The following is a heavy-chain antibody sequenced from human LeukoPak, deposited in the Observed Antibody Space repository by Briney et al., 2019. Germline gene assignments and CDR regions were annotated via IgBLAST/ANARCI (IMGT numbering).Heavy chain of an antibody. Sequence: PSVKVSCKASGGTFSSYDISWDRHPPGQGLEWMGGTILIFGAANYEQKFQGRVTISTDESTSTAYMELSSLRSEDTAVYSFSTRIHCGGDCYSLAYFQHWGQGTLVTVSS. CDR1: GGTFSSYD. CDR3: STRIHCGGDCYSLAYFQH. V-gene: IGHV1-69*05. CDR2: TILIFGAA. J-gene: IGHJ1*01. D-gene: IGHD2-21*02.